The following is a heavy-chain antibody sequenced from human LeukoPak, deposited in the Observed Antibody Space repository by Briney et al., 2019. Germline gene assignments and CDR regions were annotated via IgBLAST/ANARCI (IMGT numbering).Heavy chain of an antibody. CDR2: IYHSGST. D-gene: IGHD3-10*01. J-gene: IGHJ6*02. CDR1: GYSIYSGYY. Sequence: SETLSLICTVSGYSIYSGYYWGWIRQPPGKGLEWIGSIYHSGSTYYNPSLKSRVTVSVDTSKNQFSLKLSSVTAADTAVYYCARHGGQRVWFGESQTRVSQYGMDVWGQGTTVTVSS. V-gene: IGHV4-38-2*02. CDR3: ARHGGQRVWFGESQTRVSQYGMDV.